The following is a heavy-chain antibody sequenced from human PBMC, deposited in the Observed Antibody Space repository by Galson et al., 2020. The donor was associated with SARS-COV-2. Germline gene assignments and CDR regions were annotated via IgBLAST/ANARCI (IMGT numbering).Heavy chain of an antibody. V-gene: IGHV3-30*02. J-gene: IGHJ4*02. CDR1: GFTFSSYG. CDR3: AKDRGASGQFDY. Sequence: GESLKISCAASGFTFSSYGMHWVRQAPGKGLEWVAFIRYDGSNKYYADSVKGRFTISRDYSKNTLYLQMNSLRAEDTAVYYCAKDRGASGQFDYWGQGTLVTVSS. CDR2: IRYDGSNK. D-gene: IGHD3-16*01.